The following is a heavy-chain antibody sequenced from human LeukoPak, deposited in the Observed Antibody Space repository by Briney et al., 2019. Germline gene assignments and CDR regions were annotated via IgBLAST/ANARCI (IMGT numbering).Heavy chain of an antibody. CDR3: ARRANYYDSSGYFEYYFDY. CDR2: IYHSGST. D-gene: IGHD3-22*01. J-gene: IGHJ4*02. Sequence: SETLSLTCTVSGYSISSGYYWGWIRQPPGKGLEWIGSIYHSGSTYYNPSLKSRVTISVDTSKNQFSLKLSSVTAADTAVYYCARRANYYDSSGYFEYYFDYWGQGTLVTVSS. CDR1: GYSISSGYY. V-gene: IGHV4-38-2*02.